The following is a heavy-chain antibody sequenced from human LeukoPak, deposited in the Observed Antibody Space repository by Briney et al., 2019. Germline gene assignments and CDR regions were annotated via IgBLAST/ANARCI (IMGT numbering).Heavy chain of an antibody. CDR1: GFMFSTYS. J-gene: IGHJ4*02. V-gene: IGHV3-48*04. Sequence: GGSLRLSCAASGFMFSTYSMNWVRQAPGKGLEWVSYITSDSSTMFYADSVKGRFTISRDNAKNSLYLQMNSLRAEDTAVYYCARDIYYDSSGYYGSVYWGQGTLVTVSS. D-gene: IGHD3-22*01. CDR2: ITSDSSTM. CDR3: ARDIYYDSSGYYGSVY.